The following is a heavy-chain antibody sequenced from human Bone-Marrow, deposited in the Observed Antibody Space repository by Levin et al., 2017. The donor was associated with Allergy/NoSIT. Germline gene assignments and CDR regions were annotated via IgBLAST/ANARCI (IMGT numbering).Heavy chain of an antibody. D-gene: IGHD3-22*01. CDR2: IYPDDSNI. V-gene: IGHV5-51*01. J-gene: IGHJ4*02. CDR3: ARHGGGGQFDTSGYYYDF. CDR1: GYSFFSYW. Sequence: GGSLRLSCQGSGYSFFSYWIGWVRQMPGKGLEWVGIIYPDDSNIRYSPSFQGQVTISADKSINTAYLQWSSLKAADTAMYYCARHGGGGQFDTSGYYYDFWGQGTLVTVSS.